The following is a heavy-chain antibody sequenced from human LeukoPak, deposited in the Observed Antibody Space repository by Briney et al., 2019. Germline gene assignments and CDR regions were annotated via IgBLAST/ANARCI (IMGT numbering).Heavy chain of an antibody. Sequence: ASVKVSCKASGYTFTGYYMHWVRQAPGQGLEWMGWINPNSGGTNYAQKLQGRVTMTTDTSTSTAYMELRSLRSDDTAAYYCARDLKGYHGLGSYSSAYWGQGTLVTVSS. D-gene: IGHD3-10*01. V-gene: IGHV1-2*02. CDR2: INPNSGGT. J-gene: IGHJ4*02. CDR3: ARDLKGYHGLGSYSSAY. CDR1: GYTFTGYY.